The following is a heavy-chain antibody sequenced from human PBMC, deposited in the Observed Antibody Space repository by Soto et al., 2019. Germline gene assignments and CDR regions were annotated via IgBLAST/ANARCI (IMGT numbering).Heavy chain of an antibody. CDR1: GGSIISGGYS. D-gene: IGHD2-15*01. CDR3: DREDSGAFFDF. CDR2: IYSGTT. Sequence: SETLSLTCAVSGGSIISGGYSWSWIRQPPGKGLEWIGYIYSGTTHYNPSLESRVTIAMDRSKNQVSLSLKSVTAADTAVYYCDREDSGAFFDFWGQGTLVTVSS. V-gene: IGHV4-30-2*01. J-gene: IGHJ4*02.